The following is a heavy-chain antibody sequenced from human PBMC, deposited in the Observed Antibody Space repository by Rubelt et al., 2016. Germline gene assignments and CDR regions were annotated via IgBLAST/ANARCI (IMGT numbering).Heavy chain of an antibody. Sequence: QVQLVQSGAEVKKPGASVKVSCKASGGTFSSYAISWVRQAPGQGLEWMGGIIPIFGTANSEQKCQGRGTITADKSTSTAYMELSGLRSEDTAVYYCARDQATAFDYWGQGTLVTVSS. CDR1: GGTFSSYA. CDR3: ARDQATAFDY. D-gene: IGHD5-12*01. V-gene: IGHV1-69*06. CDR2: IIPIFGTA. J-gene: IGHJ4*02.